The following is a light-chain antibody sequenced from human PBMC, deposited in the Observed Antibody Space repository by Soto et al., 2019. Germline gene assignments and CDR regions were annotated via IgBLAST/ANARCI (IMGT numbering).Light chain of an antibody. Sequence: DIQMSQSPSTVAASVGDRVTITCRASQSISSWLAWYQQKPGKAPKLLIYDASSLESGVPSRFSGSGSGTEFTLTISSLQPDDFATYYCQQYNSYLLTFGGGTKVDI. CDR2: DAS. J-gene: IGKJ4*01. CDR3: QQYNSYLLT. V-gene: IGKV1-5*01. CDR1: QSISSW.